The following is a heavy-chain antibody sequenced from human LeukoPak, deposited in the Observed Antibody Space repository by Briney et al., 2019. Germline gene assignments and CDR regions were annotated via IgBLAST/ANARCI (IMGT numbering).Heavy chain of an antibody. CDR1: GFTFSSYW. V-gene: IGHV3-7*05. CDR3: TRVRVSSYYGMDI. D-gene: IGHD2/OR15-2a*01. CDR2: INQDESEK. J-gene: IGHJ6*02. Sequence: GGSLRLSCAASGFTFSSYWMSWVRQAPGKGLEWVANINQDESEKYHVDSVKGRFTISRDNAKNSLYPQMNSLRAEDTAVYYCTRVRVSSYYGMDIWGQGTTVTVSS.